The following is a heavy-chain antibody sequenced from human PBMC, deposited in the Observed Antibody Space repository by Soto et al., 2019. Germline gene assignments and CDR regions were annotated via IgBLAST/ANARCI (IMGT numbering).Heavy chain of an antibody. CDR3: ARDQYDFRSGSYYYAMDV. V-gene: IGHV4-61*01. CDR2: MYYSGST. J-gene: IGHJ6*02. CDR1: GGSVSRESHY. D-gene: IGHD3-3*01. Sequence: SETLSLTCSVSGGSVSRESHYWSWIRQTPGKGLGWIGYMYYSGSTNYNPSLKGRVTMSVDTSRAQVSLRLRSVTRADTGVYYCARDQYDFRSGSYYYAMDVWGQGTTVTVSS.